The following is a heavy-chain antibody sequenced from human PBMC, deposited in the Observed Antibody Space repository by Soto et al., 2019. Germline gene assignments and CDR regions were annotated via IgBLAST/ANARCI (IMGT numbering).Heavy chain of an antibody. J-gene: IGHJ6*02. D-gene: IGHD3-22*01. CDR2: ISYDGSNK. CDR1: GFTFSSYG. Sequence: PGGSLRLSCAASGFTFSSYGMHWVRQAPGKGLEWVAVISYDGSNKYYADSVKGRFTISRDNSKNTLYLQMNSLRAEDTAVYYCAKAYDSSGYLWTYYYYGMDVWGQGTTVTVSS. V-gene: IGHV3-30*18. CDR3: AKAYDSSGYLWTYYYYGMDV.